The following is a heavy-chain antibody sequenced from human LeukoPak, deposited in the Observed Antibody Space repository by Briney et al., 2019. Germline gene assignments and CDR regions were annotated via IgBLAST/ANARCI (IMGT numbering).Heavy chain of an antibody. D-gene: IGHD3-10*01. Sequence: GASVNVSCKASGGTFSSYAIRWVRQAPGQELEWMGGIIPIFGTANDSQKFQGRVTITADDSPSTAYMELSSLRSEDTAVYYCARDIRMIPQHGSGSYYNNLQFDYWGQGTLVTVSS. V-gene: IGHV1-69*13. J-gene: IGHJ4*02. CDR3: ARDIRMIPQHGSGSYYNNLQFDY. CDR1: GGTFSSYA. CDR2: IIPIFGTA.